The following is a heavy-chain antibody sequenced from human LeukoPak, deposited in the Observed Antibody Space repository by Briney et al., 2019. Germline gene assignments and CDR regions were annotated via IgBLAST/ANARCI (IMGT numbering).Heavy chain of an antibody. Sequence: PSETLSLTCTVSGGSISSSSHFWSWLRQPPGKGLEWIGEVYHSGSTNYNPSLKSRVTISVDKSNNQFSLKLSSVSAADTAVYYCARDPPGSGVNFDQWGQGTLVTVSS. CDR2: VYHSGST. V-gene: IGHV4-39*07. CDR1: GGSISSSSHF. D-gene: IGHD3-10*01. J-gene: IGHJ4*02. CDR3: ARDPPGSGVNFDQ.